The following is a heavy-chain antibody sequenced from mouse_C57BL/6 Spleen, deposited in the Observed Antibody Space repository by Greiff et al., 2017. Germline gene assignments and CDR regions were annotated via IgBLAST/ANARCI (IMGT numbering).Heavy chain of an antibody. CDR3: TREGSTVVAPLFDY. CDR2: IDPETGGT. V-gene: IGHV1-15*01. CDR1: GYTFTDYE. D-gene: IGHD1-1*01. Sequence: QVQLKQSGAELVRPGASVTLSCKASGYTFTDYEMHWVKQTPVHGLEWIGAIDPETGGTAYNQKFKGKAILTADKSSSTAYMELRSLTSEDSAVYYCTREGSTVVAPLFDYWGQGTTLTVSS. J-gene: IGHJ2*01.